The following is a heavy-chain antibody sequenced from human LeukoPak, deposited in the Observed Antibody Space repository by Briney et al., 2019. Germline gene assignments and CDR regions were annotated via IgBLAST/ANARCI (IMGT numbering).Heavy chain of an antibody. CDR3: ARGERGLYCSSTSCYPVL. CDR2: ISSSSSYI. D-gene: IGHD2-2*01. J-gene: IGHJ4*02. Sequence: GGSLRLSCAASGFTFSSYSMNWVRQAPGKGLEWVSSISSSSSYIYYADSVKGRFTISRDNAKNSLYLQMNSLRAEDTAVYYCARGERGLYCSSTSCYPVLGGQGTLVTVSS. CDR1: GFTFSSYS. V-gene: IGHV3-21*01.